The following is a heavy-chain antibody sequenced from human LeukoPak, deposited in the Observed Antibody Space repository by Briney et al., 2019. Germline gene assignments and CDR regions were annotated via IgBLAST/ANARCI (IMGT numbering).Heavy chain of an antibody. Sequence: GGSLRLSCAASGLTFTSHGFHWVRQAPGRGLEWLTFISLDGSRKSYADSVKGRFTFSRDDFKNTLYLEMNSLRAEDTATYYCARDRAVSWLDSWGLGTLVTVSS. V-gene: IGHV3-33*05. J-gene: IGHJ5*01. CDR1: GLTFTSHG. D-gene: IGHD3-10*01. CDR2: ISLDGSRK. CDR3: ARDRAVSWLDS.